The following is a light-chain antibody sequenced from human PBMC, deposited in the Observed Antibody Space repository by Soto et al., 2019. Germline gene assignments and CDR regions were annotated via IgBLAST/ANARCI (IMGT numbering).Light chain of an antibody. CDR1: QSVSSSY. V-gene: IGKV3-20*01. CDR2: GAS. Sequence: EIVLTQSPGTLSLSTGERATLSCRASQSVSSSYLAWYQQKPGQAPRLLIYGASSRATGIPDRFSGSGSGTDFTLTISSLQPEDFATYYCQQSYSTPFTFGGGTKV. CDR3: QQSYSTPFT. J-gene: IGKJ4*01.